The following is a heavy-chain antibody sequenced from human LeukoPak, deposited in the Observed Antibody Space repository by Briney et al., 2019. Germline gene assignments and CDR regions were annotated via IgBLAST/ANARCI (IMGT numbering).Heavy chain of an antibody. Sequence: GGSLRLSCAASGFTVSSNYMGWVRQALGKGLEWLSIIYSGGDTYYADPVKGRFTISRDSSKNTVHLQMDSLRAEDTALYHCARVSVVRGVSDAFDIWGQGTMVTVSS. CDR1: GFTVSSNY. D-gene: IGHD3-10*01. J-gene: IGHJ3*02. CDR2: IYSGGDT. CDR3: ARVSVVRGVSDAFDI. V-gene: IGHV3-53*01.